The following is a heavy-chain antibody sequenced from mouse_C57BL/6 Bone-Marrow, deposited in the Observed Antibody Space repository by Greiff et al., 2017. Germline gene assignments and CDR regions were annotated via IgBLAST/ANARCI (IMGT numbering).Heavy chain of an antibody. J-gene: IGHJ4*01. Sequence: EVQRVESGAELVRPGASVKLSCTASGFNIKDDYMHWVKQRPEQGLEWIGWIDPENGDTAYASKFQGKATITADTDSNTTCLQLSSLTSEDTAVYYCTSYGSSYEAMDYWGQGTSVTVSS. CDR3: TSYGSSYEAMDY. CDR2: IDPENGDT. CDR1: GFNIKDDY. V-gene: IGHV14-4*01. D-gene: IGHD1-1*01.